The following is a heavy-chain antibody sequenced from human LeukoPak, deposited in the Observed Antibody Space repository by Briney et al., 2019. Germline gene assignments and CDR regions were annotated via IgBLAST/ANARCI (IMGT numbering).Heavy chain of an antibody. Sequence: GGSLRLSCAASGFTFSSYWMSWVRQAPGKGLEWVANIKQDGSEKYYVDSVKGRFTISRDNAKNTLYLQMNSLRAEDTAVYYCASYRSNYYYMDVWGKGTTVTVSS. CDR2: IKQDGSEK. V-gene: IGHV3-7*01. D-gene: IGHD2-2*01. J-gene: IGHJ6*03. CDR1: GFTFSSYW. CDR3: ASYRSNYYYMDV.